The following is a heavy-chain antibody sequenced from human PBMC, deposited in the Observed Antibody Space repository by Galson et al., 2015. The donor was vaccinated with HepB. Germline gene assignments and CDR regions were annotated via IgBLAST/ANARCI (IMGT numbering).Heavy chain of an antibody. D-gene: IGHD5-18*01. J-gene: IGHJ4*01. CDR3: ARRKSGYSYGHSFDD. V-gene: IGHV3-66*01. CDR1: GFTVSSNC. Sequence: SLRLSCAASGFTVSSNCMSWVRQAPGKGLEWVSVICSGGSKYYADSVKGRLTISRDNSRNKLYLQMNSMRAEETAGYYCARRKSGYSYGHSFDDSGQATPPSVPS. CDR2: ICSGGSK.